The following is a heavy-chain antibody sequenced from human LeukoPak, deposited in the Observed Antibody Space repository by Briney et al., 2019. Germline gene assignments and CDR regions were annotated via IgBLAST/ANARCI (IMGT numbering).Heavy chain of an antibody. CDR3: ARVERGYCSSTRCYGAGYNYYDGMDV. D-gene: IGHD2-2*01. V-gene: IGHV1-18*01. J-gene: IGHJ6*02. CDR2: ISACNGNT. Sequence: ASVKVSCKASGYAFTSYGISWVRQAPGQGLEWMGWISACNGNTNYAQKVQGRVTMTTDTSTSTAYMELRSLISDDTAVYYCARVERGYCSSTRCYGAGYNYYDGMDVWGQGTTVTVSS. CDR1: GYAFTSYG.